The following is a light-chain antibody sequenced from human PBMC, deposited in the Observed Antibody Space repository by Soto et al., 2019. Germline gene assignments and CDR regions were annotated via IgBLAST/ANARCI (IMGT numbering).Light chain of an antibody. CDR3: QQRNKWPPVT. V-gene: IGKV3-11*01. CDR1: PSVRNS. Sequence: SVLTQSPATLSLSPGERATLSCRASPSVRNSLAWYHNKPGQAPRLLIYDASNRATGVPTRFSGSGSGTDFTLTISSLEPEDFAVYYCQQRNKWPPVTFGGGTKVDIK. J-gene: IGKJ4*01. CDR2: DAS.